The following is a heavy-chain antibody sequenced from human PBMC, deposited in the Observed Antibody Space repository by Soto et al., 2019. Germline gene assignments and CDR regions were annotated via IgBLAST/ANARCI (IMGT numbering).Heavy chain of an antibody. V-gene: IGHV1-69*13. CDR1: GGTFRSYA. D-gene: IGHD3-9*01. J-gene: IGHJ3*02. CDR2: IIPIFGTA. CDR3: ARDLEYYDILTGPSGRYDAFDI. Sequence: SGKISWKASGGTFRSYASSWVRQAPGQGLEWMGGIIPIFGTANYAQKFQGGVTIAAIESTSTAYMELSSVRSEDTAVYYCARDLEYYDILTGPSGRYDAFDIWGQGTMVT.